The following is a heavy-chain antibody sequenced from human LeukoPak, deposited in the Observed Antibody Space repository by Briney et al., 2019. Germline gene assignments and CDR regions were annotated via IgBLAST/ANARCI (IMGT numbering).Heavy chain of an antibody. Sequence: GGSLRLSCAASGFTFSSYSMNWVRQAPGKGLEWVSSISSSSSYIYYADSVKGRFTISRDNAKNSLYLQMNSLRAEDTAVYYCARDLGLYCSSTSCYPGWGQGTLVIVSS. CDR3: ARDLGLYCSSTSCYPG. J-gene: IGHJ4*02. CDR2: ISSSSSYI. V-gene: IGHV3-21*01. D-gene: IGHD2-2*01. CDR1: GFTFSSYS.